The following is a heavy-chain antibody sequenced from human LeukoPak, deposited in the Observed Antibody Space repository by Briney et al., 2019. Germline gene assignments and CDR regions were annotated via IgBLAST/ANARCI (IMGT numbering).Heavy chain of an antibody. CDR3: ARYRDTVVPAASDY. CDR1: GYTFTSYY. CDR2: INPSGGST. J-gene: IGHJ4*02. Sequence: GASVKVSCKAPGYTFTSYYMHWVRQAPGQGLEWMGIINPSGGSTSYAQKFQGRVTMTRNTSISTAYMELSSLRSEDTAVYYCARYRDTVVPAASDYWGQGTLVTVSS. D-gene: IGHD2-2*01. V-gene: IGHV1-46*01.